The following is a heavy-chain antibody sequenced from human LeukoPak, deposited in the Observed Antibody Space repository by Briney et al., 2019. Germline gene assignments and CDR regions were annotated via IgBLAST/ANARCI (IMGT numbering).Heavy chain of an antibody. J-gene: IGHJ4*02. Sequence: LGGSLRLSCAASGFTFINYGMQWVRQAPGKGLEWVAVISFDGSNEYYADSVKGRFTISRDNSKNTLYLQMNSLRTEDTAVYYCAKGYSYGIKWGQGTLVTVSS. CDR3: AKGYSYGIK. D-gene: IGHD5-18*01. V-gene: IGHV3-30*18. CDR2: ISFDGSNE. CDR1: GFTFINYG.